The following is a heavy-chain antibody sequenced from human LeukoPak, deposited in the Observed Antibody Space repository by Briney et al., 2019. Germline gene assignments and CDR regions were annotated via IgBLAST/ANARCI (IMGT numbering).Heavy chain of an antibody. D-gene: IGHD5-24*01. Sequence: SETLSLTCAVYGGSFSGYYWSWIRQPPGKGLEWIGEINHSGSTNYNPSLKSRVTVSVDTSKNQFSLKLSSVTAADTAVYYCARGRDGYNFLNRGEYYYFDYWGQGTLVTVSS. V-gene: IGHV4-34*01. J-gene: IGHJ4*02. CDR2: INHSGST. CDR3: ARGRDGYNFLNRGEYYYFDY. CDR1: GGSFSGYY.